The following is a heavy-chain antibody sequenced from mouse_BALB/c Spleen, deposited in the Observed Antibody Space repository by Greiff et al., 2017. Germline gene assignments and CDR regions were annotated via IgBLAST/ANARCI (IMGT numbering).Heavy chain of an antibody. J-gene: IGHJ2*01. CDR3: AREYYGSLDY. Sequence: EVKLMESGAELVKPGASVKLSCTASGFNIKDTYMHWVKQRPEQGLEWIGRIDPANGNTKYDPKFQGKATITADTSSNTAYLQLSSLTSEDTAVYYCAREYYGSLDYWGQGTTLTVSS. D-gene: IGHD1-1*01. V-gene: IGHV14-3*02. CDR2: IDPANGNT. CDR1: GFNIKDTY.